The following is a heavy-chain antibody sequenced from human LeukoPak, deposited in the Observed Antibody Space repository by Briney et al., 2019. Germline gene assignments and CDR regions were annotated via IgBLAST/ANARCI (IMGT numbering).Heavy chain of an antibody. CDR1: GASISSYY. V-gene: IGHV4-59*01. D-gene: IGHD3-3*01. Sequence: SETLSLTCTVSGASISSYYWSWIRQPPGKRLEWIGYIYYSGSTRYNPSLKSRVTISVDTSKNQFSLKLSSVTAADTAVYYCARVGILRFPSNWFDPWGQGTLVTVSS. CDR3: ARVGILRFPSNWFDP. J-gene: IGHJ5*02. CDR2: IYYSGST.